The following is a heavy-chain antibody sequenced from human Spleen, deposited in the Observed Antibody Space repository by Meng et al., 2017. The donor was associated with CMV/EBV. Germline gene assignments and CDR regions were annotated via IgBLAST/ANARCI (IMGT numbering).Heavy chain of an antibody. CDR3: ARDKYCSSTSCSYYFDY. CDR2: IIPILGIA. J-gene: IGHJ4*02. Sequence: GTFSSYTISWVRQAPGQGLEWMGRIIPILGIANYAQKFQGRVTITADKSTSTAYMELSSLRSEDTAVYYCARDKYCSSTSCSYYFDYWGQGTLVTVSS. CDR1: GTFSSYT. D-gene: IGHD2-2*01. V-gene: IGHV1-69*04.